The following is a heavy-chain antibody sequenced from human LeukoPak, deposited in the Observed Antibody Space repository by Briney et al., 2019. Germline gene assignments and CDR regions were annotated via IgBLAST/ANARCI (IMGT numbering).Heavy chain of an antibody. J-gene: IGHJ6*02. CDR3: ARGGGWYPFYYYYGMDV. CDR2: INHSGST. CDR1: GGSISGSSHY. V-gene: IGHV4-39*07. Sequence: SETLSLTCTVSGGSISGSSHYWDWIRQPPGKGLEWIGEINHSGSTNYNPSLKSRVTISVDTSKNQFSLKLSSVTAADTAVYYCARGGGWYPFYYYYGMDVWGQGTTVTVSS. D-gene: IGHD6-19*01.